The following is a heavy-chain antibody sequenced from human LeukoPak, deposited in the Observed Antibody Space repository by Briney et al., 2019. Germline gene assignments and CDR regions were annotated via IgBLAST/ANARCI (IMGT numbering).Heavy chain of an antibody. D-gene: IGHD4-11*01. Sequence: PGGSLRLSCAASGFTFSSYAMSWVRQAPGKGLEWVSAISGSGGSTYYADSVKGRFTISRDNSKNTLYLQTNSLRAEDTAVYYCAKDFSAVPIFDYWGQGTLVTVSS. J-gene: IGHJ4*02. V-gene: IGHV3-23*01. CDR2: ISGSGGST. CDR3: AKDFSAVPIFDY. CDR1: GFTFSSYA.